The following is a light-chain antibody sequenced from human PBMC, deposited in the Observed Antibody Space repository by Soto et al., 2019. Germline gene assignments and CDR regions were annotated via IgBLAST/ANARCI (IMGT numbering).Light chain of an antibody. V-gene: IGKV3-20*01. CDR1: QSVSSNY. J-gene: IGKJ4*01. CDR3: QQYDSSPPGLT. Sequence: EIVLTQSPGTLSLSPGERAALSCRASQSVSSNYLAWYQQKPGQAPRLLIHGTSSRATGIPDRFSGSGSGTDFTLTISRLEHEDFAVYYCQQYDSSPPGLTFGGGTKVEIK. CDR2: GTS.